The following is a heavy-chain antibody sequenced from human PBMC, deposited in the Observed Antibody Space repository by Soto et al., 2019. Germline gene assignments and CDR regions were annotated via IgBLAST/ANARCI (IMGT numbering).Heavy chain of an antibody. CDR2: ISGSGDTR. Sequence: EVQLLESGGGLVQPGGSLRLSCAASGFTFSHYAMSWVRLAPGKGLEWVSAISGSGDTRFYADSVKGRFTISRDNSKNTLYLQMNSLRAEDTAIYYCAKAVRATTYFDYCGQGTLVTVSS. D-gene: IGHD1-26*01. J-gene: IGHJ4*02. CDR3: AKAVRATTYFDY. V-gene: IGHV3-23*01. CDR1: GFTFSHYA.